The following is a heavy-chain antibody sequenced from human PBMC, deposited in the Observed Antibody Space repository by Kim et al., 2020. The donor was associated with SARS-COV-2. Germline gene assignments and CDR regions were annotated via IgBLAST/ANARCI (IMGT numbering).Heavy chain of an antibody. D-gene: IGHD3-10*01. CDR2: MNPNSGNT. V-gene: IGHV1-8*01. Sequence: ASVNVSCKASVYTFTSYDINWVRQATGQGLEWMGWMNPNSGNTGYAQKFQGRVTMTRNTSISTAYMELSSLSSEDTAVYYCARGLLWFGVEIYGMDVWGQGTTVTVSS. J-gene: IGHJ6*02. CDR1: VYTFTSYD. CDR3: ARGLLWFGVEIYGMDV.